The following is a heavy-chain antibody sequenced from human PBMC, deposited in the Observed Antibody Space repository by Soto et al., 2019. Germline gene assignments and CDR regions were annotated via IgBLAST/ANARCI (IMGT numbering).Heavy chain of an antibody. V-gene: IGHV4-59*01. CDR3: ARRGYDSSGADLDV. CDR2: IYYSGSN. D-gene: IGHD3-22*01. J-gene: IGHJ6*02. Sequence: SGTLSLTCTFSGFSISSYYWSLIRQPPGKGLEWIGYIYYSGSNNYNPSLKSRVTISVDTSKNQFSLKMSSVTAAETAVYYCARRGYDSSGADLDVWGQGTPVPVSS. CDR1: GFSISSYY.